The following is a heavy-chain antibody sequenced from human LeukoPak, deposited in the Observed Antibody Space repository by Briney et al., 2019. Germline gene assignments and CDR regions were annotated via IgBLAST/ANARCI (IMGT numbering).Heavy chain of an antibody. V-gene: IGHV3-21*01. CDR3: ARDASWRGVQNY. Sequence: PGGSLRLSCAASGFTFSSYSMNWVRQAPGKGLEWVSSISSSSSYIYYADSVKGRFTISRDNAKNSLYLQMNSLRAEDTAVYYCARDASWRGVQNYWGQGTLVTVSS. CDR1: GFTFSSYS. CDR2: ISSSSSYI. J-gene: IGHJ4*02. D-gene: IGHD3-10*01.